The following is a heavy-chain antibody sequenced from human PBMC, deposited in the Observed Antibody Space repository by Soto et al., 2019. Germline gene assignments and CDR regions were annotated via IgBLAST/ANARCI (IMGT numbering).Heavy chain of an antibody. Sequence: LRLSCAASGFTFSDYYMSWIRQAPGKGLEWVSYISSSSSYTNYADSVKGRFTISRDNAKNSLYLQMNSLRAEDTAVYYCARESRGHYGDYNDWGQGTLVTVSS. D-gene: IGHD4-17*01. CDR3: ARESRGHYGDYND. J-gene: IGHJ4*02. V-gene: IGHV3-11*06. CDR1: GFTFSDYY. CDR2: ISSSSSYT.